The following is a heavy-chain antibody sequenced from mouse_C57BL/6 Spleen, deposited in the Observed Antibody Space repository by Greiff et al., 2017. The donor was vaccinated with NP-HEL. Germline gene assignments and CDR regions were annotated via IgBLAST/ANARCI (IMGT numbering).Heavy chain of an antibody. Sequence: VKLQQSGAELARPGASVKLSCKASGYTFTSYGISWVKQRTGQGLEWIGEIYPRSGNTYYNEKFKGKATLTADKSSSTAYMELRSLTSEDSAVYVCALYYDGSSPRYAMDYWGQGTSVTVSS. CDR2: IYPRSGNT. V-gene: IGHV1-81*01. CDR1: GYTFTSYG. J-gene: IGHJ4*01. CDR3: ALYYDGSSPRYAMDY. D-gene: IGHD1-1*01.